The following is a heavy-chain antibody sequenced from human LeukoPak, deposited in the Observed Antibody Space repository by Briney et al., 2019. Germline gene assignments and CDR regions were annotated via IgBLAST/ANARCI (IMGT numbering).Heavy chain of an antibody. CDR1: GGSISSGDYY. J-gene: IGHJ5*02. V-gene: IGHV4-31*03. Sequence: PSETLSLTCTVSGGSISSGDYYWSWIRQHPGKGLEWIGYIYYSGSTYYNPSLKSRVTISVDTSKNQFSLKLSSVTAADTAVYYCAREGPGIGWFDPWGQGTLVTVSS. D-gene: IGHD1-14*01. CDR3: AREGPGIGWFDP. CDR2: IYYSGST.